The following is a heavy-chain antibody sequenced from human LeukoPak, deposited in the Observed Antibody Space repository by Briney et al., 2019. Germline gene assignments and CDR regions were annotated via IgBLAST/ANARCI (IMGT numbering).Heavy chain of an antibody. Sequence: GGSLRLSCAASGFSFSNYWMTWVRQVPGKGLEWVANISPDGSEKNFVDSVKGRFTFSRDNAKNSLYLQMSSLRAEDSAVYYCARLYPSAYTNYWHFDLWGRDALVTVSS. D-gene: IGHD5-12*01. V-gene: IGHV3-7*01. CDR3: ARLYPSAYTNYWHFDL. J-gene: IGHJ2*01. CDR1: GFSFSNYW. CDR2: ISPDGSEK.